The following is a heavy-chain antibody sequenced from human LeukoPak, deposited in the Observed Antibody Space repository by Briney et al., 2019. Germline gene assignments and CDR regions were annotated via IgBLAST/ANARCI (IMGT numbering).Heavy chain of an antibody. J-gene: IGHJ4*02. CDR2: IDPSGGST. Sequence: GASVKVSCKASGYTFTSYYIHWVRQAPGQGLEWMGIIDPSGGSTSYAQKFQGRVTMTRDMSTNTAYMELSSLRSEDTAVYYCARESSAVAAGHYWGQGTPVTVSS. CDR3: ARESSAVAAGHY. V-gene: IGHV1-46*01. CDR1: GYTFTSYY. D-gene: IGHD6-19*01.